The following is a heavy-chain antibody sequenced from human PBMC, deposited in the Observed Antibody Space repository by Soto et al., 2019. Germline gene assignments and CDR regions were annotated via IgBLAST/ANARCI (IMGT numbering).Heavy chain of an antibody. CDR3: ARQIGRGSWSLDH. V-gene: IGHV4-39*01. CDR1: GGSISSSDYW. Sequence: QLQLQESGPGLVKPAETLSLTCTVSGGSISSSDYWWGWIRQPPGKGLEWIGSIYYTESTYYNPSLKSRVIISVDTSKNQFSLRLSSVTAADTAVYYCARQIGRGSWSLDHWGQGTLVTVSS. J-gene: IGHJ4*02. CDR2: IYYTEST. D-gene: IGHD6-13*01.